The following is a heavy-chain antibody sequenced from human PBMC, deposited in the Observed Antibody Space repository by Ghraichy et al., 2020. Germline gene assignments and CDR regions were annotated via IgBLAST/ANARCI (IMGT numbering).Heavy chain of an antibody. CDR1: GGSINSSSYY. CDR3: ARRGYYDSSGRFDP. J-gene: IGHJ5*02. CDR2: IYYSGST. V-gene: IGHV4-39*01. Sequence: SETLSLTCTVSGGSINSSSYYWGWIRQPPGKGLEWIGSIYYSGSTYYNPSLKSRVTISVDTSKNQFSLKLSSVTAADTAVYYCARRGYYDSSGRFDPWGQGTLVTVSS. D-gene: IGHD3-22*01.